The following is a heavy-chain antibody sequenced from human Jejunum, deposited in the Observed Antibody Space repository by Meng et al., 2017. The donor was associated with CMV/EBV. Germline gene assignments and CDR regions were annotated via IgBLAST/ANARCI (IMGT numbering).Heavy chain of an antibody. Sequence: QVQLVQSGAELKKPGASVKVSCTASDYTFSTHAISWVRQAPGQGLEWMGWISPYNANTKYAQNLQGRVTLTTDISTSTAYMELRSLRSDDTAVYYCARKLRGGGWFDPWGQGTLVTVSS. CDR2: ISPYNANT. CDR1: DYTFSTHA. D-gene: IGHD3-16*01. CDR3: ARKLRGGGWFDP. J-gene: IGHJ5*02. V-gene: IGHV1-18*01.